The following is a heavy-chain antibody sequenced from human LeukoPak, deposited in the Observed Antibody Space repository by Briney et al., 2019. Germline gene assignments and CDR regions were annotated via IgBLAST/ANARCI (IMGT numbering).Heavy chain of an antibody. D-gene: IGHD5-18*01. Sequence: SVKVSCKASGGTFSSYAISWVRQAPGQGLEWMGGIIPIFGTANYAQKFQGRVTITADKSTSTAYMELSSLRSEDTAVYYCAREGYSYGYYYYYMDVWGKGTTVTVSS. CDR1: GGTFSSYA. V-gene: IGHV1-69*06. J-gene: IGHJ6*03. CDR2: IIPIFGTA. CDR3: AREGYSYGYYYYYMDV.